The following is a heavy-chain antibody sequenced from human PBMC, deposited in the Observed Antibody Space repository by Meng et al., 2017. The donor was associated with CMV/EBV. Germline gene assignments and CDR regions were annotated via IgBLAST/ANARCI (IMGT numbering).Heavy chain of an antibody. CDR3: ASQTTGYYGMDV. CDR1: GYTFTSYY. J-gene: IGHJ6*02. V-gene: IGHV1-46*01. Sequence: ASVKVSCKASGYTFTSYYMHWVRQAPGQGLEWMGLINPSGGSTSYAQKFQGRVTMTRDTSTSTVYMELSSLRSEDTAVYYCASQTTGYYGMDVWGQGTTVTVSS. D-gene: IGHD4-17*01. CDR2: INPSGGST.